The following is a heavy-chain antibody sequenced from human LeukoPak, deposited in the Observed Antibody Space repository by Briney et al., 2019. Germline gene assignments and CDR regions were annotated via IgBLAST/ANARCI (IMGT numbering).Heavy chain of an antibody. Sequence: SETLSLTCTVSGGSISSGSYYWSWIRQPAGKGLEWIGRIYTSGSTNYNPSLKSRVTISVDTSKNQFSLKLSSVTAADTAVYYCATSTPYYYYYMDVWGKGTTVTVSS. V-gene: IGHV4-61*02. CDR3: ATSTPYYYYYMDV. J-gene: IGHJ6*03. D-gene: IGHD2/OR15-2a*01. CDR2: IYTSGST. CDR1: GGSISSGSYY.